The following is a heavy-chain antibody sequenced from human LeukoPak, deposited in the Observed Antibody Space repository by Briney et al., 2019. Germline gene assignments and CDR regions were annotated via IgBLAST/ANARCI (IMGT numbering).Heavy chain of an antibody. CDR1: GFTFDDYA. CDR3: AKEANLTYYYDSSGFCD. CDR2: ISWNSGSI. J-gene: IGHJ4*02. D-gene: IGHD3-22*01. V-gene: IGHV3-9*01. Sequence: GGSLRLSCAASGFTFDDYAMRWVRQAPGKGLEWISGISWNSGSIGYADSVKGRFTISRDNAKNSLYLQMNSLRAEDTALYYCAKEANLTYYYDSSGFCDWGQGTLVTVSS.